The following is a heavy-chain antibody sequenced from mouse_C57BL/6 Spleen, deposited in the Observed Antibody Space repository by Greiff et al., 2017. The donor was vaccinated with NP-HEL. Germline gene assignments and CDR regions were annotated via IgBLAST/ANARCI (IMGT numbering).Heavy chain of an antibody. CDR2: IYPGSGNT. Sequence: LVESGPELVKPGASVKISCKASGYSFTSYYIHWVKQRPGQGLEWIGWIYPGSGNTKYNEKFKGKATLTADTSSSTAYTQLSSLTSEDSAVYYCARGGTTVVAGDAMDYWGQGTSVTVSS. CDR3: ARGGTTVVAGDAMDY. V-gene: IGHV1-66*01. D-gene: IGHD1-1*01. CDR1: GYSFTSYY. J-gene: IGHJ4*01.